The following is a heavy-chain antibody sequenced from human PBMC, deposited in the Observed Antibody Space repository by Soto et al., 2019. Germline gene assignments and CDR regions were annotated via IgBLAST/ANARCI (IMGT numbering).Heavy chain of an antibody. CDR1: GFSFRSYV. Sequence: QVQLVESGGGVVQPGRSLRLSCTASGFSFRSYVMHWVRQAPGKGLEWVALISNDGSYKYYADSVKGRFTISRDNSKNRMHLQMNSLRSDDTGVCHCAKLALERRYIVYDEVDYWGHGTLETVSS. CDR2: ISNDGSYK. CDR3: AKLALERRYIVYDEVDY. J-gene: IGHJ4*01. V-gene: IGHV3-30*18. D-gene: IGHD5-12*01.